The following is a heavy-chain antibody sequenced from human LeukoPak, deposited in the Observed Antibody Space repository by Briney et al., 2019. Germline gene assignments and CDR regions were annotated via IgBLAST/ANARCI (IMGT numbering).Heavy chain of an antibody. Sequence: SETLSLTCSVSGGSISIYYWSWIRQPPGKGLEWIGYVYNSGSTDYNPSLKSRVTISVDTSKNQFSLKLSSVTAADTAVYYCARWVYCGGDCYAFDYWGQGTLVTVSS. V-gene: IGHV4-59*01. CDR3: ARWVYCGGDCYAFDY. D-gene: IGHD2-21*02. J-gene: IGHJ4*02. CDR2: VYNSGST. CDR1: GGSISIYY.